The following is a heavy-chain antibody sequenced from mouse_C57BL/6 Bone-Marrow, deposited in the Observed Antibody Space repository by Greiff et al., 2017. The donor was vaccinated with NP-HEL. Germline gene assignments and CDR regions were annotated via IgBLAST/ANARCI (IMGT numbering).Heavy chain of an antibody. CDR3: ARDPGYYGNSRDYAMDY. J-gene: IGHJ4*01. CDR1: GYSITSGYY. CDR2: ISYDGSN. V-gene: IGHV3-6*01. D-gene: IGHD2-1*01. Sequence: EVKLVESGPGLVKPSQSLSLTCSVTGYSITSGYYWNWIRQFPGNKLEWMGYISYDGSNNYNPSLKNRISITRDTSKNQFFLKLNSVTTEDTATYYWARDPGYYGNSRDYAMDYWGQGTSVTVSS.